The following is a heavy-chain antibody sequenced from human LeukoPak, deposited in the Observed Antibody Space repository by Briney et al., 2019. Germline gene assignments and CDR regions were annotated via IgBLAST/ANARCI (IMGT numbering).Heavy chain of an antibody. CDR3: ARERGIIVRTVYYYYYMDV. CDR1: GFTVSSNY. CDR2: IYTGGIT. Sequence: GGSLRPSCAASGFTVSSNYMSWVRQAPGEGLGWVSVIYTGGITYYADSMKGRFTISRDNAKNTLYLQMNSLRAEDTAVYYCARERGIIVRTVYYYYYMDVWAKGTTVTVSS. J-gene: IGHJ6*03. V-gene: IGHV3-53*01. D-gene: IGHD2-15*01.